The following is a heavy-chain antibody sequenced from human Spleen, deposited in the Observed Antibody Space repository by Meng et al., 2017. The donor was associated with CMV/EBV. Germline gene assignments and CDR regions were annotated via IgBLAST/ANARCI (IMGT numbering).Heavy chain of an antibody. V-gene: IGHV3-20*04. J-gene: IGHJ4*02. CDR1: AINFADCG. D-gene: IGHD3-16*01. CDR3: TRDGGSSGEFDY. CDR2: VNWKGGNT. Sequence: AAFAINFADCGMSWLRQVPGRGLEWISGVNWKGGNTGYVASVQGRFTISRDNAKNLLYLQMIRLRAEDTVVYYGTRDGGSSGEFDYWGQGTLVTVSS.